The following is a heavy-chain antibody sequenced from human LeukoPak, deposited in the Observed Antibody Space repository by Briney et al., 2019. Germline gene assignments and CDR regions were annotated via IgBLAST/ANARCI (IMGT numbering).Heavy chain of an antibody. V-gene: IGHV4-38-2*02. Sequence: SSETLSLTCTVSGYSISSGYYWGWIRQPPGKGLEWIGSIYHSGSTYYNPSLKSRVTISVDTSKNQFSLKLSSVTAADTAVYYCARVEVGGYTFDYWGQGTLVTVSS. CDR1: GYSISSGYY. J-gene: IGHJ4*02. D-gene: IGHD1-26*01. CDR3: ARVEVGGYTFDY. CDR2: IYHSGST.